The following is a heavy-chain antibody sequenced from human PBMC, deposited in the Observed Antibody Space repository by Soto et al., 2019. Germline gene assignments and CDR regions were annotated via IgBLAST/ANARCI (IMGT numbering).Heavy chain of an antibody. J-gene: IGHJ4*02. V-gene: IGHV4-59*08. D-gene: IGHD3-10*01. Sequence: SETLSLTCTVSGGSISSYYWTWIRQPPGKGLEWIGFMYNSGSTHYNPSLKSRVTISLDTSKSQFSLNLRSVTAADTAVYYCASMGYHYGSGSYPLDYWGQGTLVTVSS. CDR1: GGSISSYY. CDR3: ASMGYHYGSGSYPLDY. CDR2: MYNSGST.